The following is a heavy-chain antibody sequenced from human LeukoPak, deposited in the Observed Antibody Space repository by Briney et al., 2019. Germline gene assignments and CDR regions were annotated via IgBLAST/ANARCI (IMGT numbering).Heavy chain of an antibody. D-gene: IGHD2/OR15-2a*01. CDR1: GFTFSGSW. J-gene: IGHJ4*02. Sequence: GGSLRLSCAASGFTFSGSWMHWVRQAPGKGLVWVSRMNGDGSVTTYADSVKGRFNISRDNAKNTLYLQMNSLKAEDTAVYHCVRGLRGLSDYWGQGTLVTVSS. V-gene: IGHV3-74*01. CDR3: VRGLRGLSDY. CDR2: MNGDGSVT.